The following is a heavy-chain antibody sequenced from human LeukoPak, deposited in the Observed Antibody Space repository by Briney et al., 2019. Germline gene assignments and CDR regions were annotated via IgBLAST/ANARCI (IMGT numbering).Heavy chain of an antibody. CDR1: GGGISSSSYY. V-gene: IGHV4-61*05. J-gene: IGHJ6*03. CDR2: IYYSGST. Sequence: SETLSLTRTVSGGGISSSSYYWGWIRQPPGKGLEWIGYIYYSGSTKYNPSLKSRVSISVDTSKNQFSLKLSSVTAADTAVYYCARTLSSGYPDYFYYMDVWGKGTTVTISS. D-gene: IGHD3-22*01. CDR3: ARTLSSGYPDYFYYMDV.